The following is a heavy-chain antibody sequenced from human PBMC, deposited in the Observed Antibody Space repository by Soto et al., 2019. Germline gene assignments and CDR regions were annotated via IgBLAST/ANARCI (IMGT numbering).Heavy chain of an antibody. CDR2: IFSNGRT. J-gene: IGHJ4*02. D-gene: IGHD3-10*01. CDR1: GGSINNNY. Sequence: TLSLTCTVSGGSINNNYWSWIRQPPGRGLEWIGYIFSNGRTNYNPSIESRVTISVDTSKNQLSLKLRSVTAADTAVYYCARGGDNSPWYYSLWGQGTLVTVSS. CDR3: ARGGDNSPWYYSL. V-gene: IGHV4-59*01.